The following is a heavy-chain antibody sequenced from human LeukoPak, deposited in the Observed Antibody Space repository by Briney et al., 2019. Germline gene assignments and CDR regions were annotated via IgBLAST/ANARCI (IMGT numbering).Heavy chain of an antibody. J-gene: IGHJ4*02. D-gene: IGHD4-17*01. V-gene: IGHV3-30*18. CDR3: AKDRDYGASGYYFDY. CDR2: MSYDGRDK. CDR1: GFTFSSYG. Sequence: HAGGSLRLSCAASGFTFSSYGMHWVRQAPGKGLEWVAVMSYDGRDKYSADSVKGRFTISRDNSKSTLYLQMNSLRAEATAVYYCAKDRDYGASGYYFDYWGQGTLVTVSS.